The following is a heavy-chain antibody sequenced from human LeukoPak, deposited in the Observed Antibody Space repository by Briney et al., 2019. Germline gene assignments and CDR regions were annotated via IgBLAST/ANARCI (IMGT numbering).Heavy chain of an antibody. D-gene: IGHD3-3*01. CDR3: ARARITIFGVVMEFDP. V-gene: IGHV1-2*02. Sequence: GASATVSCKASGYTFTGYYMHWVRQAPGQGLEWMGWINPNSGGTNYAQKFQGRVTMTRNTSISTAYMELSRLRSDDTAVYYCARARITIFGVVMEFDPWGQGTLVTVSS. CDR1: GYTFTGYY. CDR2: INPNSGGT. J-gene: IGHJ5*02.